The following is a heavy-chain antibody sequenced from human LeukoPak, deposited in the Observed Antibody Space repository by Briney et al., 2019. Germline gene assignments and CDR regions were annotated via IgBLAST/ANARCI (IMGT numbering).Heavy chain of an antibody. CDR2: INSDGSST. D-gene: IGHD3-9*01. V-gene: IGHV3-74*01. CDR1: GFTFSSYW. Sequence: GGSLRLSCAASGFTFSSYWMHWVRQAPGKGLVWVSRINSDGSSTTYADSVKGRFTISRDNAKNSLYLQMNSLRAEDTAVYYCAKDLHLRYFNWLPGDSFDVWGQGTMVTVSS. J-gene: IGHJ3*01. CDR3: AKDLHLRYFNWLPGDSFDV.